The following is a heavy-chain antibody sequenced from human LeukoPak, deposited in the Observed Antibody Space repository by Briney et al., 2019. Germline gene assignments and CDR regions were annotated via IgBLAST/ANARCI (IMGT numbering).Heavy chain of an antibody. Sequence: GGSLRLSCAASGFTFSSYRMNWVRQAPGKGLEWVSSISSNSSYIYYADSVKGRFTISRDNAKNSLYLQMNSLRAEDTAVYYCARDGLEVNWGQGTMVTVSS. D-gene: IGHD3-22*01. CDR2: ISSNSSYI. V-gene: IGHV3-21*01. J-gene: IGHJ3*01. CDR1: GFTFSSYR. CDR3: ARDGLEVN.